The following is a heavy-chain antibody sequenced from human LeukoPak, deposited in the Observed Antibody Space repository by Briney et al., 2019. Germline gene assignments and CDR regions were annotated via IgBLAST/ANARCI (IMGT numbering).Heavy chain of an antibody. Sequence: SETLSLTCTVSGCSISNYWWSWIRQPPGKGLEWIGYVFDSGGTNYNPSLKSRVTISVDTSKKQFSLKLSSVTAADTAVYYCARGYSSSWNYFDYWGQGTLVTVSS. CDR2: VFDSGGT. J-gene: IGHJ4*02. D-gene: IGHD6-13*01. V-gene: IGHV4-59*01. CDR1: GCSISNYW. CDR3: ARGYSSSWNYFDY.